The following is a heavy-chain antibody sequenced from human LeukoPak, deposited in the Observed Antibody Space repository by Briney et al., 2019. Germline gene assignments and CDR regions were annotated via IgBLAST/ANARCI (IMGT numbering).Heavy chain of an antibody. D-gene: IGHD6-19*01. V-gene: IGHV4-38-2*01. CDR3: ARRGSSRWPGVYYFAY. Sequence: SETLSLTCAVSGYSISSGYYWGWIRQPPGKGLEWIGSIYHSGSTYYNPSLKSRVTISVDTSKNQFSLKLSSVTAADTAVYYCARRGSSRWPGVYYFAYWGQGTLVSVSS. CDR2: IYHSGST. J-gene: IGHJ4*02. CDR1: GYSISSGYY.